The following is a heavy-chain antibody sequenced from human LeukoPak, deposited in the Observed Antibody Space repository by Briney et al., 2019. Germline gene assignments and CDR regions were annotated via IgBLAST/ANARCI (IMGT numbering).Heavy chain of an antibody. D-gene: IGHD3-9*01. V-gene: IGHV3-30*04. CDR2: ISYDGSNK. J-gene: IGHJ3*02. CDR3: AKVEPVLRYFDWLPRAAFDI. CDR1: GFTFSSYA. Sequence: PGGSLRLSCAASGFTFSSYAMHWVRQAPGKGLEWVAVISYDGSNKYYADSVKGRFTISRDNSKNTLYLQMNSLRAEDTAVYYCAKVEPVLRYFDWLPRAAFDIWGQGTMVTVSS.